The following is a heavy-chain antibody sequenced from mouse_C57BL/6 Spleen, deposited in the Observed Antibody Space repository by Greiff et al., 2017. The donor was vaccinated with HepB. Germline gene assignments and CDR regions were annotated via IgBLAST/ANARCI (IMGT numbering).Heavy chain of an antibody. V-gene: IGHV1-18*01. CDR2: INPNNGGT. Sequence: EVQLQQSGPELVKPGTSVKIPCKASGYTFTDYNMDWVKQSHGKSLEWIGDINPNNGGTIYNQKFKGKATLTVDKSSSTAYMELRSLTSEDTAVYYCAREGITNWYFDVWGTGTTVTVSS. CDR3: AREGITNWYFDV. D-gene: IGHD2-4*01. CDR1: GYTFTDYN. J-gene: IGHJ1*03.